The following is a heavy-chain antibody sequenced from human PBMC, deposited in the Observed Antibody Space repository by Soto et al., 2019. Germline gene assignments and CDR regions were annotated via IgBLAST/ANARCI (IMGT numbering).Heavy chain of an antibody. D-gene: IGHD4-4*01. J-gene: IGHJ4*02. V-gene: IGHV4-31*03. Sequence: QVQLQESGPGLVKPSQTLSLTCTVSGGSISSGGYYWSWIRQHPGKGLEWIGYIYYSGSTYYNPSLKSRVTLSVDTSKNQCSLKLSSVTAADTAVYYCARGGVGTEYSNYYLDYWGQGTLVTVSS. CDR2: IYYSGST. CDR3: ARGGVGTEYSNYYLDY. CDR1: GGSISSGGYY.